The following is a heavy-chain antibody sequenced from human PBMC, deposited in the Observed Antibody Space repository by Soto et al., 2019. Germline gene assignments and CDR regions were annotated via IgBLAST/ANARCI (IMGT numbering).Heavy chain of an antibody. V-gene: IGHV3-23*01. CDR1: GFTFSSYA. D-gene: IGHD3-10*01. CDR2: ISGSGGST. Sequence: GGSLRPSCAASGFTFSSYAMSWVRQAPGKGLEWVSAISGSGGSTYYADSVKGRFTISRDNSKNTLYLQMNSLRAEDTAVYYCAKDARVIIEGWGSYYYYMDVWGKGTTVTVSS. J-gene: IGHJ6*03. CDR3: AKDARVIIEGWGSYYYYMDV.